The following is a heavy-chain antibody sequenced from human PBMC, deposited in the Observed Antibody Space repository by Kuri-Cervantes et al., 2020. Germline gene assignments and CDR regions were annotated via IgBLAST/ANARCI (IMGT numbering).Heavy chain of an antibody. CDR3: ARFAYRAPLDAFDM. V-gene: IGHV3-74*01. Sequence: GESLKISCAASGFTFSSYWMHWVRQAPGKGLVWVSRINSDGSSTSYADSVKGRFTISRDNAKNSLYLQMNSLRAEDTAVYYCARFAYRAPLDAFDMWGQGTMVTVSS. J-gene: IGHJ3*02. D-gene: IGHD3-16*01. CDR1: GFTFSSYW. CDR2: INSDGSST.